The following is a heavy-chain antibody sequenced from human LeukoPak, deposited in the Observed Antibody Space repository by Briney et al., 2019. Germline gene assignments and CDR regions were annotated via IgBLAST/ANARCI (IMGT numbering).Heavy chain of an antibody. Sequence: SVKVSCKASGGTFSSYATSWVRQAPGQGLEWMGGIIPIFGTANYAQKFQGRVTITADESTSTAYMELSSLRSEDTAVYYCARDVIGNYYYYYMDVWGKGTTVTVSS. V-gene: IGHV1-69*13. J-gene: IGHJ6*03. CDR2: IIPIFGTA. CDR1: GGTFSSYA. CDR3: ARDVIGNYYYYYMDV.